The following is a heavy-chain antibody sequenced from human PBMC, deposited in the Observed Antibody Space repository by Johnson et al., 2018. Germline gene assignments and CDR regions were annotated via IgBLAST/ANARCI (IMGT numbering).Heavy chain of an antibody. CDR3: ARASGYSYGYYYYYRDV. D-gene: IGHD5-18*01. CDR2: ISGSGGST. V-gene: IGHV3-23*04. Sequence: VQLVQSGGGLVKPGGSLRLSCAASGFTFSSYAMSWVRQAPGKGLEWVSAISGSGGSTYYADSVKGRFTISRDNSKNTLYLQMNSLRAEETAVYYCARASGYSYGYYYYYRDVWGKGTTVTVSS. CDR1: GFTFSSYA. J-gene: IGHJ6*03.